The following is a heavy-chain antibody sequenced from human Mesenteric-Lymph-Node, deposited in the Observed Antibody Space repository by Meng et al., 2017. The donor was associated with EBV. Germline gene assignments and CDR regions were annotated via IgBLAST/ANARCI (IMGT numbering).Heavy chain of an antibody. CDR1: GDTFSTYA. CDR2: IIPLFGPP. D-gene: IGHD5-24*01. Sequence: QGQLVQSGAEVKKPGSSVKVSCKTSGDTFSTYAITWVRQAPGQGPEWMGGIIPLFGPPNYAQKFQGRVTIIADESTNTAYMELSSLRSEDTAVYYCARDRDAYNYYFDYWGQGTLVTVSS. J-gene: IGHJ4*02. V-gene: IGHV1-69*01. CDR3: ARDRDAYNYYFDY.